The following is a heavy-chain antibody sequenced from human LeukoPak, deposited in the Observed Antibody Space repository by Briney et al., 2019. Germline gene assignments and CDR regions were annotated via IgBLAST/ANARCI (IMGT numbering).Heavy chain of an antibody. V-gene: IGHV1-46*01. CDR1: GYTFTSYY. J-gene: IGHJ4*02. Sequence: ASVKVSCKASGYTFTSYYMHWVRQAPGQGLEWMGIINPSGGSTSYAQKFQGRVTMTGDTSTSTVYMELSSLRSEDAAVYYCARGSPNTAMVTYEFDYWGQGTLVTVSS. D-gene: IGHD5-18*01. CDR2: INPSGGST. CDR3: ARGSPNTAMVTYEFDY.